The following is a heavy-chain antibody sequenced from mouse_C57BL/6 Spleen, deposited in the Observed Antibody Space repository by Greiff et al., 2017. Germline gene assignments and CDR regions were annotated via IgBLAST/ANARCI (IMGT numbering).Heavy chain of an antibody. J-gene: IGHJ3*01. CDR1: GYTFTSYW. CDR3: ARRGDGSSKLGRGSWFAY. D-gene: IGHD1-1*01. Sequence: QVQLQQPGAELVKPGASVKMSCKASGYTFTSYWITWVKQRPGQGLEWIGDIYPGSGSTNYNEKFKSKATLTVDTSSSTAYMQLSSLTSEASAVYYGARRGDGSSKLGRGSWFAYWGQGTLVTVSA. V-gene: IGHV1-55*01. CDR2: IYPGSGST.